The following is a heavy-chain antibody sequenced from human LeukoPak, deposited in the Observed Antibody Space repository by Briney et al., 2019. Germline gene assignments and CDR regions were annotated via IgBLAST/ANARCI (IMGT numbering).Heavy chain of an antibody. Sequence: ASVKVSCKASGYTFTSYDINWVRQATGQGLEWMGWMNPNSGNTGYAQKFQGRVTMTRNTSISTAYMELSSLRSEDTAVYYCARGRSASLIRGVIVWGQGTLVTVSS. CDR1: GYTFTSYD. V-gene: IGHV1-8*01. J-gene: IGHJ4*02. D-gene: IGHD3-10*01. CDR3: ARGRSASLIRGVIV. CDR2: MNPNSGNT.